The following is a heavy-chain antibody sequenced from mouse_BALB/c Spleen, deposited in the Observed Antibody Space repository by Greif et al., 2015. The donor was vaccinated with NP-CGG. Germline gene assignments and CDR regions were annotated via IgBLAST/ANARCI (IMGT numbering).Heavy chain of an antibody. V-gene: IGHV5-6-3*01. J-gene: IGHJ3*01. CDR3: APGFAY. Sequence: EVMLVESGGGLVQPGGSLKLSCAASGFTFSSYGMSWVRQTPDKRLELVATINSNGGSTYYPDSVKGRFTISRDNAKNTLYLQMSSLESEDTAIYYCAPGFAYWGQGTLVTVSA. CDR1: GFTFSSYG. CDR2: INSNGGST.